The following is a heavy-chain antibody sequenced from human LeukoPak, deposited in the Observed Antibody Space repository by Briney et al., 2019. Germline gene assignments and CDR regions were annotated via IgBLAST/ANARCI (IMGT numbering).Heavy chain of an antibody. Sequence: ASVKVSCKASGYTFTGYYMHWARQAPGQGLEWMGWINPNSGGTNYAQKFQGRVTMTRDTSISTAYMELSRLRSDDTAVYYCASRYSSGSYFDYWGQGTLVTVSS. CDR3: ASRYSSGSYFDY. CDR2: INPNSGGT. CDR1: GYTFTGYY. J-gene: IGHJ4*02. D-gene: IGHD6-19*01. V-gene: IGHV1-2*02.